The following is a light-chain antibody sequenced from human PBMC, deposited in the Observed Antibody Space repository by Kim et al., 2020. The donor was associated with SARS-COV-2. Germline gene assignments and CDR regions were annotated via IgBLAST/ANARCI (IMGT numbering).Light chain of an antibody. V-gene: IGKV4-1*01. Sequence: DIVLTQSPDSLAVSLGERATISCRSSQTVFYNPNNKNYLGWYQQKAGQPPKLLIYWASTRESGVPDRFSGSGSGTDFTLTISGLQAEDVAVYYCQQYYSGYTFGQGTKLEI. CDR3: QQYYSGYT. CDR1: QTVFYNPNNKNY. J-gene: IGKJ2*01. CDR2: WAS.